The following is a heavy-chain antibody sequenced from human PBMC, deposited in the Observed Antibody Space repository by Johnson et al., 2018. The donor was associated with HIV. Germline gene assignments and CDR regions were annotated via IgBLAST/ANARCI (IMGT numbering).Heavy chain of an antibody. CDR2: IYSSGST. J-gene: IGHJ3*02. CDR1: GFTVSSNY. D-gene: IGHD1-7*01. CDR3: ARDTVRGELELPDGFDI. Sequence: VQLVESGGGLVQPGGSLRLSCGASGFTVSSNYMSWVRQAPGKGLEWVSVIYSSGSTYYTDSVKGRFTTSRDNSKNTVYLQMNSLRAEDTAVYYCARDTVRGELELPDGFDIWGQGTMVTVSS. V-gene: IGHV3-53*01.